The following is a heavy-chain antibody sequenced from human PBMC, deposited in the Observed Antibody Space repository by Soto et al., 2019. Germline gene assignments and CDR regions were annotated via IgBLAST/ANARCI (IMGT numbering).Heavy chain of an antibody. V-gene: IGHV1-18*01. Sequence: QVQLVQSGAEVKKPGASVKVSCKASGYTFTSYGISWVRQAPGQGLEWMGWISAYNGNTNYEQKLRGRVTMTTGTSTSAAYGELRGLSSDDTAAYYYARDHRLGVGYCSRSSCYYYYGMDVCGQGTTVTVSS. D-gene: IGHD2-2*01. CDR2: ISAYNGNT. J-gene: IGHJ6*02. CDR1: GYTFTSYG. CDR3: ARDHRLGVGYCSRSSCYYYYGMDV.